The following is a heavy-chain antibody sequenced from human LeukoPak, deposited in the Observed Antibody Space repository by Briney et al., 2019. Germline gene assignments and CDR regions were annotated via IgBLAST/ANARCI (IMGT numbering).Heavy chain of an antibody. J-gene: IGHJ5*02. CDR2: INHSGST. D-gene: IGHD6-13*01. V-gene: IGHV4-34*01. CDR1: GGSFSGYY. Sequence: PSETLSLTCAVYGGSFSGYYWSWIRQPPGKGLEWIGEINHSGSTNYNPSLKSRVTISVDTSKNQFSLKLSSVTAADTAVYYCAIGSWYNWFDPWGQGTLVTVSS. CDR3: AIGSWYNWFDP.